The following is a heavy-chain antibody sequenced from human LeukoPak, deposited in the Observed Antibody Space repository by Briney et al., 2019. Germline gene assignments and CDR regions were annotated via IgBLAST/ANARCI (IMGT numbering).Heavy chain of an antibody. CDR3: AKRPSDYGDYVSYFDY. D-gene: IGHD4-17*01. J-gene: IGHJ4*02. CDR2: ISGSGGGT. V-gene: IGHV3-23*01. Sequence: GGSLRLSCAVSGITLSNYGMSWVRQAPGKGLEWVAGISGSGGGTYYADSVKGRFTISRDNPKNTLYLQMNSLRAEDTAVYYCAKRPSDYGDYVSYFDYWGQGTLVTVSS. CDR1: GITLSNYG.